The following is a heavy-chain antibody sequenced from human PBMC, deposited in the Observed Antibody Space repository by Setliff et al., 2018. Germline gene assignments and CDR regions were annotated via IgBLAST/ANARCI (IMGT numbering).Heavy chain of an antibody. J-gene: IGHJ5*02. V-gene: IGHV1-69*10. Sequence: SVKVSCKASGGTFSSYAISWVRQAPGQGLEWMGGIIPILGIANYAQKFQGRVTITADKSTSTAYMELSSLRSEDTAVYYCARGPDYGGSTSCYDGFDPWGQGTLVTVSS. D-gene: IGHD2-2*01. CDR2: IIPILGIA. CDR3: ARGPDYGGSTSCYDGFDP. CDR1: GGTFSSYA.